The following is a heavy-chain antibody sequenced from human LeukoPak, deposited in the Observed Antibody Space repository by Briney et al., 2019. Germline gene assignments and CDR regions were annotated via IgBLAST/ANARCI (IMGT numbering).Heavy chain of an antibody. CDR1: VFTFSSYG. J-gene: IGHJ4*02. V-gene: IGHV3-30*18. CDR3: ANYSDYYYIYY. D-gene: IGHD4-11*01. CDR2: ISYDGSNK. Sequence: PGGSLRLSCTASVFTFSSYGMHWVRQAPGKGLEWVAVISYDGSNKYSADSVKGRFTISRDNSKNTLYLQMNSLRAEDTAVYYCANYSDYYYIYYWGQGTLVTVSS.